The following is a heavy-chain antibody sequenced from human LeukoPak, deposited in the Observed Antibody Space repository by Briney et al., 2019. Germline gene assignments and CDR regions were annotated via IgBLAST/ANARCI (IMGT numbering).Heavy chain of an antibody. J-gene: IGHJ4*02. Sequence: GGSLRLSCAASGFTFDDYGMSWVRQAPGKGREWVSGINLNGTTTVYSYSVNARFTISRDNAKNSLYLQMNSLRAEDTALYYCARVYGGNPGGPFDYWGQGTLVTVSS. V-gene: IGHV3-20*04. CDR3: ARVYGGNPGGPFDY. CDR2: INLNGTTT. CDR1: GFTFDDYG. D-gene: IGHD4-23*01.